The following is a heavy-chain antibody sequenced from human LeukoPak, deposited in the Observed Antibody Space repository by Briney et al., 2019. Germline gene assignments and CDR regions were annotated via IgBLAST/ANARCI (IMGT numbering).Heavy chain of an antibody. J-gene: IGHJ1*01. CDR3: AKVYGDYLLQR. D-gene: IGHD4-17*01. Sequence: GSLILSYAASGFAFSSYAVSWVRQAPWKGVARFSAFICSGGSTYYSVSVKGRFTISSGNSKNTLYLQINSQRAEDTAVYYCAKVYGDYLLQRWGQGKLVTVSS. CDR1: GFAFSSYA. CDR2: FICSGGST. V-gene: IGHV3-23*01.